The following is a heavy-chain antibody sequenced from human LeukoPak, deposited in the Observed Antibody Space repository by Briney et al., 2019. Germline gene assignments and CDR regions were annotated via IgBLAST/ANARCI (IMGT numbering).Heavy chain of an antibody. J-gene: IGHJ6*03. Sequence: KASETLSLTCTVSGGSISSSHYYWAWISQPPAKGLAWIGSIYYSGTTYYNPSLESRVTISDDTSNNRFSLMLTSVTAADTAVYYCARQSSDYYYYYIDVWGAGTTVIVSS. CDR1: GGSISSSHYY. CDR2: IYYSGTT. CDR3: ARQSSDYYYYYIDV. V-gene: IGHV4-39*01.